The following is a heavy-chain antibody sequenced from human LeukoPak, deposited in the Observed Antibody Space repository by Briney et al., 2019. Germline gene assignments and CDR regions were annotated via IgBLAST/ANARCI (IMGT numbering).Heavy chain of an antibody. V-gene: IGHV1-18*01. CDR1: GYTFTSYG. CDR2: ISAYNGNT. J-gene: IGHJ4*02. D-gene: IGHD3-10*01. CDR3: ARAVGGYYGSGSYYR. Sequence: GASVKVSCKASGYTFTSYGISWVRQAPGQGLEWMGWISAYNGNTNYAQKLQGRVTMTTDTSTSTAYMELSSLRSEDTAVYYCARAVGGYYGSGSYYRWGQGTLVTVSS.